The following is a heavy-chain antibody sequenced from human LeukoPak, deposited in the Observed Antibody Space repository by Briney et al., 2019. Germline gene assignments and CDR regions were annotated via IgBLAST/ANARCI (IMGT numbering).Heavy chain of an antibody. CDR1: GFTFNYAW. CDR2: TVSEIDGGTT. CDR3: TTDEDWNYARKDV. D-gene: IGHD1-7*01. J-gene: IGHJ6*02. V-gene: IGHV3-15*04. Sequence: EGSLRLSCAASGFTFNYAWMSWVRQVPGKGLEWVGQTVSEIDGGTTDYAAPVKGRFTISRDDSKSTLYLQMNSLKIEDTAVYYCTTDEDWNYARKDVWGQGATVIVSS.